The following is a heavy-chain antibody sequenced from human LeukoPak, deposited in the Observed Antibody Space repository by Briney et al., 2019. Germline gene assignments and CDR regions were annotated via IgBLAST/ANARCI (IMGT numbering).Heavy chain of an antibody. CDR1: GGSISSYY. CDR3: ARDFGTRTNYYYYYMDV. D-gene: IGHD1-7*01. V-gene: IGHV4-4*07. J-gene: IGHJ6*03. CDR2: IYTSGST. Sequence: SETLSLTCTVSGGSISSYYWSWIRQPAGKGLEWIGRIYTSGSTNYNPSLKSRVTMSVDTSKNQFSLKLSSVTAADTAVYYCARDFGTRTNYYYYYMDVWGKGTTVTISS.